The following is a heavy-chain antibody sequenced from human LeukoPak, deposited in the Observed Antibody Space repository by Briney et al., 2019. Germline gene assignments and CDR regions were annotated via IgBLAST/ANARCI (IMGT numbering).Heavy chain of an antibody. CDR2: ISSSSSYI. V-gene: IGHV3-21*01. CDR1: GFTFSSYS. J-gene: IGHJ4*02. Sequence: PGGSLRLSCAASGFTFSSYSMNWVRQAPGKGLEWVSSISSSSSYIYYADSVKGRFTISRDNAKNSLYLQMNSLRAEDTAVYYCARVHCSGGSCYSSSRLFDYWGQGTLVTVSS. CDR3: ARVHCSGGSCYSSSRLFDY. D-gene: IGHD2-15*01.